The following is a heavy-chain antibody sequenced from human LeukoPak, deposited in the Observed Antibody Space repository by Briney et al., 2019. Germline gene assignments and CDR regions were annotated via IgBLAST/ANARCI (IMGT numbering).Heavy chain of an antibody. CDR3: ARDRTIVVVPAAIFYYYGMDV. J-gene: IGHJ6*02. CDR2: IYYSGST. V-gene: IGHV4-31*03. Sequence: PSETLSLTCTVSGGSISSGGYSWSWIRQHPGKGLEWIGYIYYSGSTYYNPSLKSRVTISVDTSKNQFSLKLSSVTAADTAVYYCARDRTIVVVPAAIFYYYGMDVWGQGTTVTVSS. D-gene: IGHD2-2*01. CDR1: GGSISSGGYS.